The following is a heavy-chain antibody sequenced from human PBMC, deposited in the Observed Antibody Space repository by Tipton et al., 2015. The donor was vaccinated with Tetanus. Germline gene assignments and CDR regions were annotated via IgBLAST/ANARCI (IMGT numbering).Heavy chain of an antibody. CDR2: ISSSGTLV. CDR3: ASRCRSPSCSANNGADMDL. D-gene: IGHD2-2*01. Sequence: GSLRLSCVASGFSFSDYSMNWVRQAPGKGLEWISYISSSGTLVYYADSVKGRFTISRDNAKKSLSLLMSTLRAGDTAVYYCASRCRSPSCSANNGADMDLRGPGPTVTVSS. V-gene: IGHV3-48*01. CDR1: GFSFSDYS. J-gene: IGHJ6*02.